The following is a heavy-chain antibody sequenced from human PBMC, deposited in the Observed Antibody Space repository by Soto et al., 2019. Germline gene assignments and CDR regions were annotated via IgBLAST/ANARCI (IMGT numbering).Heavy chain of an antibody. CDR1: GYTFTSYG. CDR2: ISAYNGNT. Sequence: ASVKVSCKASGYTFTSYGISWVRQAPGQGLEWMGWISAYNGNTNYAQKLQGRVTMTTDTSTSTAYMELSSLRSEDTAVYYCARDAIDCSGGSCYSSWDYWGQGTLVTVSS. V-gene: IGHV1-18*01. CDR3: ARDAIDCSGGSCYSSWDY. D-gene: IGHD2-15*01. J-gene: IGHJ4*02.